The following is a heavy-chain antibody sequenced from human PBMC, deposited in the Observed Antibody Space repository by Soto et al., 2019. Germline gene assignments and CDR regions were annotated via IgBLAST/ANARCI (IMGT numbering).Heavy chain of an antibody. CDR2: IAPSSSSI. V-gene: IGHV3-21*01. Sequence: EVRLVESGGGLVKPGGSLRLSCAASGFIFSGYSMTWVRQTPGKGLEWVSSIAPSSSSIYYADSVKGRFAISRDNTENSLFLQMNSLRAYDTAEYYCARVRCSTTRCQVPYYLDCWGQGTLVTVSS. CDR3: ARVRCSTTRCQVPYYLDC. CDR1: GFIFSGYS. J-gene: IGHJ4*02. D-gene: IGHD2-2*01.